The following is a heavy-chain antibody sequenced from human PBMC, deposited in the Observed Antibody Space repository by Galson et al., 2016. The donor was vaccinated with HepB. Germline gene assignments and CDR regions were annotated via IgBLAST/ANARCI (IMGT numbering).Heavy chain of an antibody. D-gene: IGHD2-8*01. J-gene: IGHJ4*02. CDR2: ISGSGTDL. V-gene: IGHV3-21*01. CDR1: GFTFRSYT. Sequence: SLRLSCAASGFTFRSYTMNWVRQAPGKGLECVASISGSGTDLYYVDSVKGRFTISRDNAKNSLSLQMSSLRAEDTATYYCAVLIASNGHLDSWGPGSLVTVSS. CDR3: AVLIASNGHLDS.